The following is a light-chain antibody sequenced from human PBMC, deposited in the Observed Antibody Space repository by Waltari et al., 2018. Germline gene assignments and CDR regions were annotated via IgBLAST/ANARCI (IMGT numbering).Light chain of an antibody. CDR2: GVS. J-gene: IGKJ3*01. V-gene: IGKV3-20*01. Sequence: EIVLTLSPGTLSLSRGARATLSCRASHSLRRSYLSGYQQKPGQAPRLLIYGVSYRAVGILDRFSGSGSGTDFTLTISRLVAEDYAVYYCQQYGGSPPFTFGPGTQVDMK. CDR3: QQYGGSPPFT. CDR1: HSLRRSY.